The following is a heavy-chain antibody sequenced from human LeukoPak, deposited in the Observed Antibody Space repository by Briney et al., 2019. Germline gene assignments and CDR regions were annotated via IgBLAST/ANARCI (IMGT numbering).Heavy chain of an antibody. CDR3: ARDLLIAVYNWFDP. CDR1: GASITSYY. CDR2: ISYGGTT. Sequence: SETLSLTCTVSGASITSYYWSWIRQPPGKGLEWIGSISYGGTTNYNPSLKSRVTISVDTSKNQFSLELNSVTAADTAVYYCARDLLIAVYNWFDPWGQGTLVTVSS. D-gene: IGHD6-19*01. J-gene: IGHJ5*02. V-gene: IGHV4-59*12.